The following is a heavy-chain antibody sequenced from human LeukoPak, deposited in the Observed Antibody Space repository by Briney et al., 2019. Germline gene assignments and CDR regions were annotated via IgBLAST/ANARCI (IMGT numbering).Heavy chain of an antibody. V-gene: IGHV4-61*08. CDR3: ARGYSSGWYYDY. CDR1: GGSISSGDYY. CDR2: VYFSGST. D-gene: IGHD6-19*01. J-gene: IGHJ4*02. Sequence: SETLSLTCTVSGGSISSGDYYWSWIRQPPGKGLEWIGYVYFSGSTNYSPSLKSRVTMLLDTSKNQFSLKLSSVTAADTAVYYYARGYSSGWYYDYWGQGTLVTVSS.